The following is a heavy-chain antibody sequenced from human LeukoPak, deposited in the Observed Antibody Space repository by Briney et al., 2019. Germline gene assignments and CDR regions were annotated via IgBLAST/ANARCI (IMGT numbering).Heavy chain of an antibody. CDR3: ARVADSSSWYGGGSAY. CDR1: GYTFTGYY. V-gene: IGHV1-2*02. D-gene: IGHD6-13*01. CDR2: INPNSGGT. Sequence: ASVKVSCKASGYTFTGYYMHWVRQAPGQGLEWMGWINPNSGGTNYAQKFQGRVTMTRDTSISTAYMELSRLRSDDTAVYYCARVADSSSWYGGGSAYWGQGTLVTVSS. J-gene: IGHJ4*02.